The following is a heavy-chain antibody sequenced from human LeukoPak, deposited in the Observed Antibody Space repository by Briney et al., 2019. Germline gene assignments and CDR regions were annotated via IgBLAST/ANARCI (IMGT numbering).Heavy chain of an antibody. CDR2: FDPEDGET. CDR1: GYTLTELS. Sequence: GASVKVSCKVSGYTLTELSMHWVRQAPGKGLEWMGGFDPEDGETIYAQKFQGRVTMTEDTSTDTAYMELSSLRSEDTAVYYCATPRMLYDSSGFVYYFDYWGQGTLVTVSS. V-gene: IGHV1-24*01. D-gene: IGHD3-22*01. CDR3: ATPRMLYDSSGFVYYFDY. J-gene: IGHJ4*02.